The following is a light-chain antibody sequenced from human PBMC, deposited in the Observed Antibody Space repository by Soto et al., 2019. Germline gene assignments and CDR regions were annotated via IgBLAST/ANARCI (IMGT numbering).Light chain of an antibody. Sequence: EIVLTQSPGTLSLSPGERATLSCRASQSVSSSYLAWYQQQPGQAPRLLIFGASARATGIPARFSGSGSGTDFTLTISRLEPEDFAVYYCQQYGRSPPFTFGRGTKVDIK. CDR3: QQYGRSPPFT. CDR2: GAS. J-gene: IGKJ4*01. CDR1: QSVSSSY. V-gene: IGKV3-20*01.